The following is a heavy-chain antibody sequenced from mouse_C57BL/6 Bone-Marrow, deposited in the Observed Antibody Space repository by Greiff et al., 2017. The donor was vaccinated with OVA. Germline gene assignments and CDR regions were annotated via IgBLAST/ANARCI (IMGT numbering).Heavy chain of an antibody. CDR1: GYTFTSYD. Sequence: QVHVKQSGPELVKPGASVKLSCKASGYTFTSYDINWVKQRPGQGLEWIGWIYPRDGSTKYNEKFKGKATLTVDTSSSTAYMELHSLTSEDSAVYFCARRRYFDVWGTWTTVTVSS. CDR2: IYPRDGST. J-gene: IGHJ1*03. V-gene: IGHV1-85*01. CDR3: ARRRYFDV.